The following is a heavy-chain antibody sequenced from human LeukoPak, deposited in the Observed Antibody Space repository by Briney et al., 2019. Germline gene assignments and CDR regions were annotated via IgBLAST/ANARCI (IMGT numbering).Heavy chain of an antibody. CDR3: ARQATHYYYMDV. Sequence: GESLKISCKGSGYSFTSYWIAWVRQMPGKGLEWMGIVYPGDSDTRYSPSFQGQVTISVDKSISVAYLQWSSLKASDTAMYYCARQATHYYYMDVWGKGTTVTVSS. J-gene: IGHJ6*03. V-gene: IGHV5-51*01. CDR2: VYPGDSDT. CDR1: GYSFTSYW.